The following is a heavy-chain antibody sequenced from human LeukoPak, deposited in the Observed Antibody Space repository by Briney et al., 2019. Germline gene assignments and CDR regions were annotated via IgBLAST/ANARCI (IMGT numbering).Heavy chain of an antibody. CDR1: GFTYSHNG. V-gene: IGHV3-30*02. Sequence: PGGSLRLSCVASGFTYSHNGMHWVRQAPGKGLEWVAFIQYDGNTIFYADSVKGRFTISRDNAKNSLYLQMNSLRAEDTAVYYCARDGRYYYDSSGYYYVNDYWGQGTLVTVSS. CDR3: ARDGRYYYDSSGYYYVNDY. D-gene: IGHD3-22*01. J-gene: IGHJ4*02. CDR2: IQYDGNTI.